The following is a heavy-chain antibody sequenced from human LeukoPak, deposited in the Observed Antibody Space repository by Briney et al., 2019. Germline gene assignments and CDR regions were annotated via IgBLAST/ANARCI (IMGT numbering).Heavy chain of an antibody. V-gene: IGHV4-39*01. CDR2: IYYSGST. D-gene: IGHD1-14*01. CDR1: GGSISSSSYY. J-gene: IGHJ4*02. Sequence: SETLSLTCTVSGGSISSSSYYWGWIRQPPGKGLEWIGSIYYSGSTYYNPSLKSRVTISVDTSKNQFSLKLSSVTAADTVVYYCARSYRGDFDYWGQGTLVTVSS. CDR3: ARSYRGDFDY.